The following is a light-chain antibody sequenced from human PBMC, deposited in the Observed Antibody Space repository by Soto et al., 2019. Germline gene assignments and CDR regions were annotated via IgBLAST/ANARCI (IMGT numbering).Light chain of an antibody. V-gene: IGLV4-60*03. CDR1: SGHSSYI. Sequence: QLVLTQSSSASASLGSSVKLTCTLTSGHSSYIIAWHQQQPGKAPRFLMKLEGSGNYNRGSGVPDRCSGSSSGAGRCLTISNLQSEDEADYEGEEFGGGTKLTVL. J-gene: IGLJ2*01. CDR2: LEGSGNY. CDR3: EE.